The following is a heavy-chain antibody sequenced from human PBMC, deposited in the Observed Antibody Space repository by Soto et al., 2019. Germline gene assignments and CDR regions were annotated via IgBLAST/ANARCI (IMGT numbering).Heavy chain of an antibody. D-gene: IGHD3-16*02. CDR1: GGTFSSYA. V-gene: IGHV1-69*13. CDR2: IIPIFGTA. J-gene: IGHJ6*02. CDR3: ARLSYDYVWGSYPTAVPEDDYYYYGMDV. Sequence: SVKVSCKASGGTFSSYAISWVRQAPGQGLEWMGGIIPIFGTANYAQKFQGRVTITADESTSTAYMELSSLRSEDTAVYYCARLSYDYVWGSYPTAVPEDDYYYYGMDVWGQGTTVTVSS.